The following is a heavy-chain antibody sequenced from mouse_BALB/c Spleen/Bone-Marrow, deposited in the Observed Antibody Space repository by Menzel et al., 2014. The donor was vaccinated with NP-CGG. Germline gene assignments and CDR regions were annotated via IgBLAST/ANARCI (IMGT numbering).Heavy chain of an antibody. CDR1: GYTFTDYN. Sequence: EVQVVESGPELVKPGASVKISCKASGYTFTDYNMHWVKQSHGKSLEWIGYIYPYNGGTGYNQKFKSKATLTVDNSSSTAYMELRSLTSEDSAVYYCARSEGYDYDWFAYWGQGTLVTVFA. V-gene: IGHV1S29*02. CDR3: ARSEGYDYDWFAY. CDR2: IYPYNGGT. J-gene: IGHJ3*01. D-gene: IGHD2-4*01.